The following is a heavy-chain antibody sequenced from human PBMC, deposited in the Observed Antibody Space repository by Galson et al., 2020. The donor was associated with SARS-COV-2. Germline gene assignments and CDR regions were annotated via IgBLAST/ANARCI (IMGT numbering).Heavy chain of an antibody. J-gene: IGHJ6*03. CDR2: IIPILGIA. CDR3: AIGNELTGGYYYYMDG. Sequence: KISCKASGGTFSSYAISWVRQAPGQGLEWMGGIIPILGIANYAQKFQGRVTITADKSTSTAYMELSSLRSEDTAVYYCAIGNELTGGYYYYMDGWGKGTTVTVSS. CDR1: GGTFSSYA. D-gene: IGHD1-20*01. V-gene: IGHV1-69*10.